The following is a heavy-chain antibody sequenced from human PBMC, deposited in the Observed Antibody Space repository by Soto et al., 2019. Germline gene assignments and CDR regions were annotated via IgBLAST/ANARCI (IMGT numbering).Heavy chain of an antibody. CDR1: GGTFSSYA. V-gene: IGHV1-69*12. D-gene: IGHD3-22*01. CDR3: ARDRGPSSGYYPYWFDP. CDR2: IIPIFDTA. Sequence: QVQLVQSGAEVKKPGSSVKVSCKASGGTFSSYAITWVRQAPGQGLEWMGEIIPIFDTANYAQKFQGRVTITADXSXSXXYMELRSLRSEDTAVYYCARDRGPSSGYYPYWFDPWGQGTLVTVSS. J-gene: IGHJ5*02.